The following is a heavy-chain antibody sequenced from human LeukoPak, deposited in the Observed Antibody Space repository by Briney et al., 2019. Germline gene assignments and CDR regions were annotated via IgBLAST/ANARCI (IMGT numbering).Heavy chain of an antibody. D-gene: IGHD3-22*01. Sequence: SGGSLRLSCAASGFTFSGSAMHWVRQASGKGLEWVGRIRSKANSYATAYAASVKGRFTISRDDSKNTAYLQMNSLKTEDTAVYYCTRPHTYYYDSSGGDYWGQGTLVTVSS. CDR3: TRPHTYYYDSSGGDY. J-gene: IGHJ4*02. CDR2: IRSKANSYAT. CDR1: GFTFSGSA. V-gene: IGHV3-73*01.